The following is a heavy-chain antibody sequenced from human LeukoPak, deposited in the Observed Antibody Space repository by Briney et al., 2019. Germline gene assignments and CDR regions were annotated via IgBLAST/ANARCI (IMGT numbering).Heavy chain of an antibody. V-gene: IGHV3-23*01. CDR1: GFTFSSYA. J-gene: IGHJ5*02. D-gene: IGHD2-2*01. CDR2: TSAGGSST. CDR3: AKGGYCSSSSCYYGWFEP. Sequence: GSLTLSCAASGFTFSSYAMHWVRQAPGKGLEWGSTTSAGGSSTYYADSVKGRFTISRDNSKNTFYLQMNSLRAEDTAAYYCAKGGYCSSSSCYYGWFEPWGQGTLSPSPQ.